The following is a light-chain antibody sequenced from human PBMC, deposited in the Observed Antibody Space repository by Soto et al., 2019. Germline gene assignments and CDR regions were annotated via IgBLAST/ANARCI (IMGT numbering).Light chain of an antibody. J-gene: IGKJ4*01. CDR1: QGISSW. CDR3: QHANSFPLT. Sequence: DIQMTQSPSSVSASVGDRVNITCRASQGISSWLVWYQQKPGRAPKLLIYAASRLQSGVPLRFSGSGSGTDFTLTISSLQPEDRATYYCQHANSFPLTFGGGTKVEIK. V-gene: IGKV1-12*01. CDR2: AAS.